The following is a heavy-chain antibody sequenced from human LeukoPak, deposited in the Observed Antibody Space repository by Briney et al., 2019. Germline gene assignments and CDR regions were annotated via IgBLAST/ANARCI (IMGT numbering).Heavy chain of an antibody. D-gene: IGHD3-10*01. CDR2: TYNSGST. CDR1: GGSISIYY. J-gene: IGHJ4*02. V-gene: IGHV4-4*08. Sequence: SETLSLTCTVSGGSISIYYWSWIRQPPGKGLEWIGYTYNSGSTYYNPSLKSRVTISVDTSKNQFSLKLSSVTAADTAVYYCARGFGRGEDYWGQGTLVTVSS. CDR3: ARGFGRGEDY.